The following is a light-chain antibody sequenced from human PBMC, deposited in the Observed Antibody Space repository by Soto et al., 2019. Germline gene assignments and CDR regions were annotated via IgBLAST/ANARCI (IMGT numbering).Light chain of an antibody. J-gene: IGKJ1*01. CDR1: QDISNY. CDR3: QQYNTYQGT. CDR2: DAS. Sequence: DIQMTQSPSSLSASVGDRVTITCQASQDISNYLNWYQQKPGKAPKLLIYDASNLETGVPSRFSGSGSGTDFTFTISSLQPEDIATYYCQQYNTYQGTFGPGTKVEIK. V-gene: IGKV1-33*01.